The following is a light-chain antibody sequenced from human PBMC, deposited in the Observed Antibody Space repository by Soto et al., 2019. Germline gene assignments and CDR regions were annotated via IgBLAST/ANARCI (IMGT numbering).Light chain of an antibody. CDR2: EVT. V-gene: IGLV2-8*01. CDR3: NSYAGSDPYV. CDR1: SSDVGGYNY. J-gene: IGLJ1*01. Sequence: QSALTQPPSASGSPGQSVTISCTGTSSDVGGYNYVSWFQQHPGKAPRLLIYEVTKRPSGVPNRFSASTSGNTASLTVSGLHAEDEADYYCNSYAGSDPYVFGTGTKVTVL.